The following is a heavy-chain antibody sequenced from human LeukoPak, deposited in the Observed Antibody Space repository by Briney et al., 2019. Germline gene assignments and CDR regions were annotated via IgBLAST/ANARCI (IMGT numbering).Heavy chain of an antibody. D-gene: IGHD2-2*01. CDR3: AREAMYGSTLYYYYGMDV. Sequence: GGSLRLSCAASGFTFSSYAMHWVRQAPGKGLERVAVLSYDGSNKYYADSVKGRFTISRDNSKNTLYLQMKSLRAEDTAVYYCAREAMYGSTLYYYYGMDVWGQGTTVTVSS. CDR2: LSYDGSNK. CDR1: GFTFSSYA. J-gene: IGHJ6*02. V-gene: IGHV3-30*04.